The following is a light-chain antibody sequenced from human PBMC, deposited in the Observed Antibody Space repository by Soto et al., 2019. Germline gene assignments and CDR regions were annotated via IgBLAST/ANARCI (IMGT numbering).Light chain of an antibody. CDR3: SSYTSTSPLSPYA. CDR1: SSDVGGYNY. V-gene: IGLV2-14*03. CDR2: DVS. J-gene: IGLJ1*01. Sequence: QSVLTQPASVSGSPGQSITISCTGTSSDVGGYNYVSWYQHHPGKAPKLMIYDVSNRPSGVSNRFSGSTSGNTASLIISGLQAEDEAVYSCSSYTSTSPLSPYAFGTGTKVTVL.